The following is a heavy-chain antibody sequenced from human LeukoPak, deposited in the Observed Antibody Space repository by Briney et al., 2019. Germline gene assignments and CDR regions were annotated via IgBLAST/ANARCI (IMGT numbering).Heavy chain of an antibody. J-gene: IGHJ4*02. V-gene: IGHV3-49*04. Sequence: PVGSLRLSCTTSGFTFRDYAMSSVRQTPGKGLGWVGFIRSKAYGGTTEYAASVKGRFTISRDDSNSIAYLQMNSLKTEDTAFYYCTNGLTMIPFDYWGQGTLVTVSS. CDR1: GFTFRDYA. CDR3: TNGLTMIPFDY. CDR2: IRSKAYGGTT. D-gene: IGHD3-16*01.